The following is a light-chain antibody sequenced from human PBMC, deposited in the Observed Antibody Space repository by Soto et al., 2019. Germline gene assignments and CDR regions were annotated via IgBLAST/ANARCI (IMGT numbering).Light chain of an antibody. CDR1: QSVSNNY. CDR3: QQYGSSGT. CDR2: GAS. Sequence: EIVLTQSPGTLSLPPGERATLSCRASQSVSNNYLAWYQQKPGQAPRLLIYGASNRATGIPDRFSGSGSGTDLTLTISRLETEDFEMSYCQQYGSSGTFGQGTKVDIK. J-gene: IGKJ1*01. V-gene: IGKV3-20*01.